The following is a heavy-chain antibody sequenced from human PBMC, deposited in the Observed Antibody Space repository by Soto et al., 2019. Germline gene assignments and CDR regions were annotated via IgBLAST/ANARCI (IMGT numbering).Heavy chain of an antibody. D-gene: IGHD6-19*01. CDR2: INPNSGGT. Sequence: ASVKVSCKASGYTFTGYYMHWVRQAPGQGLEWMGWINPNSGGTNYAQKFQGWVTMTRDTSISTAYMELSRLRSDDTAVYYCARSSVAGLWYGMDVWGQGSTVTASS. CDR3: ARSSVAGLWYGMDV. J-gene: IGHJ6*02. V-gene: IGHV1-2*04. CDR1: GYTFTGYY.